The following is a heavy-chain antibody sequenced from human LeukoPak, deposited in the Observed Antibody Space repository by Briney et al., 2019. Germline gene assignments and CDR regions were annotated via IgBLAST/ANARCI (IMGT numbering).Heavy chain of an antibody. J-gene: IGHJ4*02. CDR3: ARPRQPNVKAANFEY. V-gene: IGHV4-39*01. CDR2: IYYSGNT. CDR1: GDSISSSVYY. D-gene: IGHD2-15*01. Sequence: PSETLPLTCAVSGDSISSSVYYWGWIRQPPGKGLEWIGSIYYSGNTYYNPSLKSRVTISVDTSKNQFSLKLTSVTAADTAVYYCARPRQPNVKAANFEYWGQGTLVTVSS.